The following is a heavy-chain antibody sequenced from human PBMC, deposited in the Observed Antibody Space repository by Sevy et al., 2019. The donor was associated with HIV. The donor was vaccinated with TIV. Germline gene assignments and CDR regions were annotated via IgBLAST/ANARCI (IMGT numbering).Heavy chain of an antibody. D-gene: IGHD2-2*03. J-gene: IGHJ6*02. CDR1: GFTFSSYG. CDR3: AKGVDIVLVPAAIHLDGMDV. V-gene: IGHV3-30*18. Sequence: GGSLRLSCAASGFTFSSYGMHWVRQAPGKGLEWVAVISYDGSNKYYADSVKGRFTISRDNSKNTLYLQMNSLRAEDTAVYYCAKGVDIVLVPAAIHLDGMDVWGQGTTVTVSS. CDR2: ISYDGSNK.